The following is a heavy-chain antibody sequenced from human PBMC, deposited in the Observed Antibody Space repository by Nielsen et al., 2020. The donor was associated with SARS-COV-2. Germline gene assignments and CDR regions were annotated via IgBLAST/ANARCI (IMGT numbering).Heavy chain of an antibody. CDR3: AREHGSGSYYFDY. CDR2: ISSSSSYT. J-gene: IGHJ4*02. CDR1: GSTFSDYY. D-gene: IGHD3-10*01. Sequence: GESLKISCAASGSTFSDYYMSWIRQAPGKGLEWVSYISSSSSYTNYADSVKGRFTISRDNAKNSLYLQMNSLRAEDTAVYYCAREHGSGSYYFDYWGQGTLVTVSS. V-gene: IGHV3-11*05.